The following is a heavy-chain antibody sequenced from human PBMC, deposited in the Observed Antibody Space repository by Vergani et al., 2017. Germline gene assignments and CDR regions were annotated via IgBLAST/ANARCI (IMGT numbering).Heavy chain of an antibody. CDR3: ARVTVLSLYYDSSGYNDY. V-gene: IGHV1-18*01. J-gene: IGHJ4*02. CDR2: ISAYNGNT. CDR1: GYTFTSYG. Sequence: QVQLVQSGAEVKKPGASVKVSCKASGYTFTSYGISWVRQAPGQGLEWMGWISAYNGNTNYAQKLQGRVTMTTDTSTSTAYRELRSLRSDDTAVYYCARVTVLSLYYDSSGYNDYWGQGTLVTVSS. D-gene: IGHD3-22*01.